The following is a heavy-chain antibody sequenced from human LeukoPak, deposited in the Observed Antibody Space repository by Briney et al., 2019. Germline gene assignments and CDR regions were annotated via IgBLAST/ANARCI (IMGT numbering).Heavy chain of an antibody. CDR2: IVVGSGNT. J-gene: IGHJ6*02. D-gene: IGHD5-12*01. Sequence: ASVKVSCKASGFTFTSSAMQWVRQARGQRLEWIGWIVVGSGNTNYAQKFQERVTITRDMSTSTAYMELSSLRSEDTAVYYCAAGKATTYYYYGMDVWGQGTTVTVSS. CDR1: GFTFTSSA. CDR3: AAGKATTYYYYGMDV. V-gene: IGHV1-58*02.